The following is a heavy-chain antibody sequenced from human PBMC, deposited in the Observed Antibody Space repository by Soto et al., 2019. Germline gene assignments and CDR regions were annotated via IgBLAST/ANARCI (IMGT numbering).Heavy chain of an antibody. J-gene: IGHJ4*02. Sequence: TLSLTCSVSGGSVRSGSYYWTWIRQPPGKGLEWIGYIYQSGTTNYNASLKSRVTISIDTSKNQFFLKLNSVTAADTAVYYCARDSSGRHDYWGQGTLVTVSS. D-gene: IGHD3-22*01. CDR3: ARDSSGRHDY. V-gene: IGHV4-61*01. CDR1: GGSVRSGSYY. CDR2: IYQSGTT.